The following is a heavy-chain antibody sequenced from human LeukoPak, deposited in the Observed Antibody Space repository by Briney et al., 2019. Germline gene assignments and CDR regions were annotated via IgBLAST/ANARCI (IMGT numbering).Heavy chain of an antibody. D-gene: IGHD6-13*01. CDR2: IYSGGSI. V-gene: IGHV3-66*01. CDR3: AKEWYSSSWSSLDY. J-gene: IGHJ4*02. CDR1: GFTVSDNY. Sequence: GGSLRLSCAASGFTVSDNYMSWVRQAPGEGLEWVSVIYSGGSIYYADSVKGRFTISRDNSKNTLYLQMNSLRAEDTAVYYCAKEWYSSSWSSLDYWGQGTLVTVSS.